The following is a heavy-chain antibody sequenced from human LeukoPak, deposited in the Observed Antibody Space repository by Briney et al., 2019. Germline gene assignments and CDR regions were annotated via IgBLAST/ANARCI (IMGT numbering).Heavy chain of an antibody. CDR1: GGPISSGGYY. Sequence: KPSQTLSLTCTVSGGPISSGGYYWSWIRQPPGKGLEWIGYIYHSGSTYYNPSLRSRVTISVDRSKNQFSLKLSSVTAADTAVYYCARAPGCSGGSCYPFDYWGQGTLVTVSS. D-gene: IGHD2-15*01. J-gene: IGHJ4*02. CDR3: ARAPGCSGGSCYPFDY. V-gene: IGHV4-30-2*01. CDR2: IYHSGST.